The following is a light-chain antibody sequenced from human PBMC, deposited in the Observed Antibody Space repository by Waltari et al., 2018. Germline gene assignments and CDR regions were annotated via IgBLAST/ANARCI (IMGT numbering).Light chain of an antibody. V-gene: IGLV3-21*04. CDR2: FDS. Sequence: SYVLTQPPSVSVAPGKTASITCGGNNIGAKSVNWYQQKPGQAPILLIYFDSDRPSGIPDRLSGSNSWHTATLTISRVEAGDEAAYYCQVWDTSADHLVVFGGGTNLTVV. CDR1: NIGAKS. J-gene: IGLJ2*01. CDR3: QVWDTSADHLVV.